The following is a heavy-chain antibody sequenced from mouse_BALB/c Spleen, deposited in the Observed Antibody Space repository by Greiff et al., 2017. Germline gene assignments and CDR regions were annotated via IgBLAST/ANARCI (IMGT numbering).Heavy chain of an antibody. CDR3: ARGGLRGFAY. D-gene: IGHD2-4*01. V-gene: IGHV1-12*01. CDR2: IYPGNGDT. Sequence: LQQPGAELVKPGASVKMSCKASGYTFTSYNMHWVKQTPGQGLEWIGAIYPGNGDTSYNQKFKGKATLTADKSSSTAYMQLSSLTSEDSAVYYCARGGLRGFAYWGQGTLVTVSA. CDR1: GYTFTSYN. J-gene: IGHJ3*01.